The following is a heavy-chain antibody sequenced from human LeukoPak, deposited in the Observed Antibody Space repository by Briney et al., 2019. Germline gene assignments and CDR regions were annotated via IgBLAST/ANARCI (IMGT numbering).Heavy chain of an antibody. D-gene: IGHD2-2*01. J-gene: IGHJ6*02. Sequence: PSETLSLTCTVSGVSISSFYWSWIRQPPGKGLEWIGDIFYSGSTNSNPFLKSRITLSVDTSKNQFSLKLTSVTAADTAVYYCATSRSRSTHYGMDVWGQGTTVTVSS. CDR3: ATSRSRSTHYGMDV. CDR1: GVSISSFY. V-gene: IGHV4-59*01. CDR2: IFYSGST.